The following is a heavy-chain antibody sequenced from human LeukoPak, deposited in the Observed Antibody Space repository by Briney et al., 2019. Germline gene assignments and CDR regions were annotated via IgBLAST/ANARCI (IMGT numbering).Heavy chain of an antibody. D-gene: IGHD6-19*01. CDR1: GGSFSGYY. J-gene: IGHJ5*02. Sequence: SETLSLTCAVYGGSFSGYYWSWIRQPPGKGLEWIGEINHSGSTNYNPSLKSRVTISVDTSKNQFSLKLSSVTAADTAVYYCARGLMRYSSGWNKYNWFDPWGQGTLVTVSS. CDR3: ARGLMRYSSGWNKYNWFDP. CDR2: INHSGST. V-gene: IGHV4-34*01.